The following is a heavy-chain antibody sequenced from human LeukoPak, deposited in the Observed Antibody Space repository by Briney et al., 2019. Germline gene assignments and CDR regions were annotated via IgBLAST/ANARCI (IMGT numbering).Heavy chain of an antibody. J-gene: IGHJ4*02. CDR2: IWSDGSSQ. V-gene: IGHV3-30*02. CDR1: GFTFSNYF. D-gene: IGHD3-9*01. CDR3: ATKNYDILTGYGDFDY. Sequence: GGSLRLSCVASGFTFSNYFMHWVRQAPGRGLDWVALIWSDGSSQYYADSVKGRFTISRDNSKNTLYLQMNSLRAEDTAVYYCATKNYDILTGYGDFDYWGQGTLVTVSS.